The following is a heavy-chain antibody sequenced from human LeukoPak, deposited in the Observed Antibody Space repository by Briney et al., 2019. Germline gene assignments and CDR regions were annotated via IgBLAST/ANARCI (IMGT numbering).Heavy chain of an antibody. CDR2: IYYSGST. CDR3: ARSLGGATIDY. CDR1: GGSVSSSSYY. J-gene: IGHJ4*02. D-gene: IGHD1-26*01. Sequence: SETLSLTCTVSGGSVSSSSYYWSWIRQPPGKGLEWIGYIYYSGSTNYNPSLKSRVTISVDTSKNQFSLKLSSVTAADTAVYYCARSLGGATIDYWGQGTLVTVSS. V-gene: IGHV4-61*01.